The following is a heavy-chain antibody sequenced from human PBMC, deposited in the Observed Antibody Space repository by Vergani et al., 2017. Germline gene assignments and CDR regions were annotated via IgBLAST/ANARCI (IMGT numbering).Heavy chain of an antibody. CDR3: ARFYGSGSNPPVSYGMDV. D-gene: IGHD3-10*01. J-gene: IGHJ6*02. V-gene: IGHV4-34*11. Sequence: QVQLQQWGAGLLKPSETLSLTCAVYGGSFSGYYWSWIRQPPGKGLEWIGCISYSGSTNYNPSLKSRPHISVDTSKNQFSLNLSSVTATDTAVYYCARFYGSGSNPPVSYGMDVWGQXP. CDR2: ISYSGST. CDR1: GGSFSGYY.